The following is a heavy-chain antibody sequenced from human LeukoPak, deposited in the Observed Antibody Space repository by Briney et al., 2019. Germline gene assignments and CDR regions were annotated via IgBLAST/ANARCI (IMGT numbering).Heavy chain of an antibody. D-gene: IGHD6-6*01. CDR2: IWYDGSNA. J-gene: IGHJ4*02. CDR1: DFTFRNHG. CDR3: ARDIGARRLDY. Sequence: GGSLRLSCAASDFTFRNHGMHWVRQAPGKGLEWVAVIWYDGSNAYYADSVKGRFTISRDNSRNTLYLQMNSLRAEDTAVYYCARDIGARRLDYWGQGTPVTVSS. V-gene: IGHV3-33*01.